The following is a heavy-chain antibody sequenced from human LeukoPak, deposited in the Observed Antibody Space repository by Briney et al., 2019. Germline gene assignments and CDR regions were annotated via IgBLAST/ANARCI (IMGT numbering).Heavy chain of an antibody. CDR3: ARECSYYYYYMDV. D-gene: IGHD6-19*01. V-gene: IGHV4-59*11. J-gene: IGHJ6*03. Sequence: SETLSLTCTVSGGSISSHYWSWIRQPPGKGLEWIGYIYYSGRTNYNPSLKSRVTMSVDTSKKQFSLKLNSVTAADTAVYYCARECSYYYYYMDVWGKGTTVTVSS. CDR2: IYYSGRT. CDR1: GGSISSHY.